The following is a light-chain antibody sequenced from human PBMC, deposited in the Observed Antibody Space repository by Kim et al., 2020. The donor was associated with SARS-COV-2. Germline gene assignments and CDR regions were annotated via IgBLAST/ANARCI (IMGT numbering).Light chain of an antibody. V-gene: IGKV4-1*01. CDR1: QSVFYTSNSKNY. J-gene: IGKJ2*01. Sequence: DIVMTQSPDSLAVSLGERATIDCKSSQSVFYTSNSKNYLAWYQHKPGQPPKLLIYWASTRESGVPDRFSGSGSGTDFTLTIYSVQAEDVAVYYCKPNNSPPYTFGQGTKL. CDR2: WAS. CDR3: KPNNSPPYT.